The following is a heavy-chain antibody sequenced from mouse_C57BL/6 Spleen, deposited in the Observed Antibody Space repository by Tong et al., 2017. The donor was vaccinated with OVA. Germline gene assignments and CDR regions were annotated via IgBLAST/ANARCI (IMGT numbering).Heavy chain of an antibody. V-gene: IGHV1-7*01. CDR2: INPSSGYT. Sequence: VQLQESGAELAKPGASVKLSCKASGYTFTSYWMHWVKQRPGQGLEWIGYINPSSGYTKYNQKFKDKATLTADKSSSTAYMQLSSLTYEDSAVYYCAIGIYYGYDALYYYAMDYWGQGTSVTVSS. J-gene: IGHJ4*01. D-gene: IGHD2-2*01. CDR1: GYTFTSYW. CDR3: AIGIYYGYDALYYYAMDY.